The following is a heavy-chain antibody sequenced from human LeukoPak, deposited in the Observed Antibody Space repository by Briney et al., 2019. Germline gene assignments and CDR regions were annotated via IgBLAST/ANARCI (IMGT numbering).Heavy chain of an antibody. CDR3: ARVGVRRYYYDSSGSDY. CDR2: ISSSSSYI. J-gene: IGHJ4*02. Sequence: GGSLRLSCAASGFTFSSYSMNWVRQAPGKGLEWVSSISSSSSYIYYADSVKGRFTISRDNAKNSLYLQMNSLRAEDTAVYYCARVGVRRYYYDSSGSDYWGQGTLVTVSS. V-gene: IGHV3-21*01. CDR1: GFTFSSYS. D-gene: IGHD3-22*01.